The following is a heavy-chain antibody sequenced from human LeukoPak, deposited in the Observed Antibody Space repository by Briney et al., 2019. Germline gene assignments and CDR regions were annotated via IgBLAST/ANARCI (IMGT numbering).Heavy chain of an antibody. V-gene: IGHV3-30-3*01. Sequence: GRSLRLSCAASGFTFSSYAMHCVRQAPGKGLEWVAVISYDGSNKYYADSVKGRFTISRDNSKNTLYLQMNSLRAEDTAVYYCARPLRYFDWSHFDYWGQGTLVIVSS. CDR3: ARPLRYFDWSHFDY. CDR1: GFTFSSYA. CDR2: ISYDGSNK. D-gene: IGHD3-9*01. J-gene: IGHJ4*02.